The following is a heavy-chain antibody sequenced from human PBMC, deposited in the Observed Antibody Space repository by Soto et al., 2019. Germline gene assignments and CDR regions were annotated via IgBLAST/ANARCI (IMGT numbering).Heavy chain of an antibody. CDR2: IRGSGGST. V-gene: IGHV3-23*01. Sequence: PGVSLRLSCAASGFTFSSYAMSWVRQAPGKGLEWVSAIRGSGGSTYYADSVKGRFTISRDNSKNTLYLQMNSLRAEDTAVYYWAKDLISSSGVGMDGWGKVTTVTVSS. D-gene: IGHD2-15*01. CDR1: GFTFSSYA. J-gene: IGHJ6*04. CDR3: AKDLISSSGVGMDG.